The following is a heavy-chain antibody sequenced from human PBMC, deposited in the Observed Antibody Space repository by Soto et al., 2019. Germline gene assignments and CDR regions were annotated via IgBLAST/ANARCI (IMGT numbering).Heavy chain of an antibody. V-gene: IGHV1-2*02. Sequence: ASVKVSCKASGYTFTGYYMHWVRQAPGQGLEWMGWINPNSGGTNYAQKFQGRVTMTRDTSISTAYMELSRLRSDDTAVYYCARAQSRCSSTSRYIWGLGAFDIWGQGTMVTVSS. CDR3: ARAQSRCSSTSRYIWGLGAFDI. CDR1: GYTFTGYY. CDR2: INPNSGGT. D-gene: IGHD2-2*02. J-gene: IGHJ3*02.